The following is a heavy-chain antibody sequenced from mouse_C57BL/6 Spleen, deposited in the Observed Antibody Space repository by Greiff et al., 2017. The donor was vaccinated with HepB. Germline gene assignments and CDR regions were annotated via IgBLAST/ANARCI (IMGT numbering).Heavy chain of an antibody. J-gene: IGHJ2*01. CDR3: ATTVVAGDYFDY. V-gene: IGHV1-82*01. CDR2: IYPGDGDT. D-gene: IGHD1-1*01. Sequence: VQLKESGPELVKPGASVKISCKASGYAFSSSWMNWVKQRPGKGLEWIGRIYPGDGDTNYNGKFKGKATLTADKSSSTAYMQLSSLTSEDSAVYFCATTVVAGDYFDYWGQGTTLTVSS. CDR1: GYAFSSSW.